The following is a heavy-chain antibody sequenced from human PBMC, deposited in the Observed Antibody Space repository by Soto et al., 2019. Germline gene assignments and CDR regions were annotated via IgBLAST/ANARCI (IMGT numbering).Heavy chain of an antibody. CDR1: GGTFSSYA. D-gene: IGHD1-20*01. CDR3: ARSYNWNYFHYGMDV. CDR2: IIPIFGTA. Sequence: QVQLVQSGAEVKKPGSSVKVSCKASGGTFSSYAISWVRQAPGQGLEWMGGIIPIFGTANYAQKFQGRVTITADESTSIAYRELSSLRSEDTAVYYCARSYNWNYFHYGMDVWGQGTTVTVSS. J-gene: IGHJ6*02. V-gene: IGHV1-69*01.